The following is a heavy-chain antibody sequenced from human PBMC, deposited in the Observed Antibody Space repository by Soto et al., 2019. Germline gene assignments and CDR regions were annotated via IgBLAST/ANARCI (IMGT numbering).Heavy chain of an antibody. D-gene: IGHD3-22*01. CDR1: GFTFSSYS. CDR2: ISSSSSTI. J-gene: IGHJ6*02. V-gene: IGHV3-48*02. Sequence: EVQLVESGGGLVQPGGSLRLSCAASGFTFSSYSMNWVRQAPGKGLEWVSYISSSSSTIDYADSVKGRFTISRDNAKNSLYLQMNSLRDEDTAVYYCARDAKVVIKRIDYYYYGMDVWGQGTTFTVSS. CDR3: ARDAKVVIKRIDYYYYGMDV.